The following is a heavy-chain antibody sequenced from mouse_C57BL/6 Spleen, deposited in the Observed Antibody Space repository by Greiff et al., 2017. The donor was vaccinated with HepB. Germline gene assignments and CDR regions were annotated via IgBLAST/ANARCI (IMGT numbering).Heavy chain of an antibody. Sequence: VQLQQSGPGLVKPSQSLSLTCSVTGYSITSGYYWNWIRQFPGNKLEWMGYISYDGSNNYNPSLKNRISITRDTSKNQFFLKLNSVTTEDTATYYCAVTTVVADYFDYWGQGTTLTVSS. V-gene: IGHV3-6*01. D-gene: IGHD1-1*01. CDR2: ISYDGSN. CDR1: GYSITSGYY. CDR3: AVTTVVADYFDY. J-gene: IGHJ2*01.